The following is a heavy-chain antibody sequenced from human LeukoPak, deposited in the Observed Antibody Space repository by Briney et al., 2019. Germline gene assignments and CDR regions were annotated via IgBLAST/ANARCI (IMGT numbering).Heavy chain of an antibody. Sequence: SETLSLTCTVSGGSISSGSYYWSWIRQPPGKGLEWIGYIYYSGSTNYNPSLKSRVTISIDTPKNQFSLKLRSVTAADTAVYFCARDLNGASHFDYWGQGTLVTVSS. V-gene: IGHV4-61*01. CDR2: IYYSGST. D-gene: IGHD4-17*01. J-gene: IGHJ4*02. CDR3: ARDLNGASHFDY. CDR1: GGSISSGSYY.